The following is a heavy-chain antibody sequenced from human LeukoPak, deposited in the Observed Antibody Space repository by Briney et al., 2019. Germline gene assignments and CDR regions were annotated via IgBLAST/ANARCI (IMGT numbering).Heavy chain of an antibody. D-gene: IGHD4-23*01. J-gene: IGHJ3*02. V-gene: IGHV1-18*01. CDR3: ARVGTTVVTIWSPDAFDI. CDR2: ISSYNGNT. CDR1: GYTFTSYG. Sequence: ASVKVSCKASGYTFTSYGISWVRQAPAQGLEGMGLISSYNGNTNYAHKLQGRVTITTDTSTSTAYMELRSLRSDDPAVYYCARVGTTVVTIWSPDAFDIWGEGTVVTVSS.